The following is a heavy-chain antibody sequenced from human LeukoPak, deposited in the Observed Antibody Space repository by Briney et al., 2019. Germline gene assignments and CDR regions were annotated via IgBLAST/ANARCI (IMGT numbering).Heavy chain of an antibody. V-gene: IGHV1-18*01. D-gene: IGHD3-22*01. CDR1: GYTFTSYG. CDR3: AKGGDYDSSDY. J-gene: IGHJ4*02. CDR2: ITTYNGNT. Sequence: ASVKVSCKASGYTFTSYGISWVRQAPGQGLEWMGWITTYNGNTNYAQKLQGRVTMTTDTSTSTAYMELSSLRSDDTAVYYCAKGGDYDSSDYWGQGTLVTVSS.